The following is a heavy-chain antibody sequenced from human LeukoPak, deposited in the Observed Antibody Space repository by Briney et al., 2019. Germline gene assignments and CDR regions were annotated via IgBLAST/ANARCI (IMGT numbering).Heavy chain of an antibody. CDR2: ISYDGSNK. V-gene: IGHV3-30*04. CDR1: GFTFSTYA. J-gene: IGHJ4*02. Sequence: GGSLRLSCAASGFTFSTYAMHWVRQAPGKGLEWVALISYDGSNKNYADSVKGRFTISRDNSKSTLFLQMNSLRTEDTAVYYCTRRFDYWGQGTLVTVSS. CDR3: TRRFDY.